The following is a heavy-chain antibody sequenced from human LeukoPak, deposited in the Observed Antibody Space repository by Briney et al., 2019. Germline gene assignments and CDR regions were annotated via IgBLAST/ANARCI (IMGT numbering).Heavy chain of an antibody. CDR2: ISYDGSNK. CDR1: GFTFSSYA. V-gene: IGHV3-30*04. CDR3: ASHSSGIDY. Sequence: GRSLRLSCAASGFTFSSYAMHWVRQAPGKGLEWVAVISYDGSNKYYADSVKGRFTISRDSSKNTLYLQMNSLRAEDTAVYYCASHSSGIDYWGQGTLVTVSS. J-gene: IGHJ4*02. D-gene: IGHD6-19*01.